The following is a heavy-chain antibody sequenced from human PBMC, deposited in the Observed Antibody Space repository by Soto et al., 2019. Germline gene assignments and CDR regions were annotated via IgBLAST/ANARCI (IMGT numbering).Heavy chain of an antibody. J-gene: IGHJ4*02. V-gene: IGHV3-23*01. Sequence: GGSLRLSCAASGFTFSSYAMNWVRQAPGKGLEWVSAISGSGGSTYYADSVKGRFTISRDNSKNTLYLQMNSLRAEDRAVDDGAKDPQEFAVAGNFDYWGQGTLVTVSS. D-gene: IGHD6-19*01. CDR1: GFTFSSYA. CDR3: AKDPQEFAVAGNFDY. CDR2: ISGSGGST.